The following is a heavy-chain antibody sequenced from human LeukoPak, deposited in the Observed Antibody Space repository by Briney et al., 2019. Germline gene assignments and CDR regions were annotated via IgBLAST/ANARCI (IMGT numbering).Heavy chain of an antibody. CDR1: GFTFSDYY. Sequence: EGSLRLSCAASGFTFSDYYMSWIRQAPGKGLEWVSYISSSGSTIYYADSVKGRFTISRDNAKNSLYLQMNSLRAEDTAVYYCARESVGDDFSWFDPWGQGTLVTVSS. D-gene: IGHD3-16*01. CDR3: ARESVGDDFSWFDP. CDR2: ISSSGSTI. V-gene: IGHV3-11*01. J-gene: IGHJ5*02.